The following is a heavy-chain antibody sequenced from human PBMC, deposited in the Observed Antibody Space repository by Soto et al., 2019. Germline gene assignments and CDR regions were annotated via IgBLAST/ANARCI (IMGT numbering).Heavy chain of an antibody. D-gene: IGHD4-17*01. J-gene: IGHJ6*02. CDR3: AKEPLAHDYEDYYYVMDV. CDR1: GFTFSSYG. Sequence: QVQLVESGGGVVQPGRSLRLSCAASGFTFSSYGMHWVRQAPGKGLEWVAVISYDGSNKYYADSVKGRFTISRDNSKNTLYLQMNSLRAEDTAVYYCAKEPLAHDYEDYYYVMDVWGQGTTVTVSS. CDR2: ISYDGSNK. V-gene: IGHV3-30*18.